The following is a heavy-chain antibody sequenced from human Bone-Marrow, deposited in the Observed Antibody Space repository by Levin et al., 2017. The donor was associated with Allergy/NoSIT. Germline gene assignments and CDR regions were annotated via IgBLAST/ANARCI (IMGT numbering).Heavy chain of an antibody. CDR2: INAGDGKS. CDR1: GYTFKTYA. V-gene: IGHV1-3*01. D-gene: IGHD3-16*01. Sequence: ASVKVSCKASGYTFKTYAIHWVRQAPGQRLEWMGWINAGDGKSEYSQKFQRRVTIPRDTSASTAYMELSSLRSEDTAVYYCARGRGNYYFDYWGQGALVTVSS. CDR3: ARGRGNYYFDY. J-gene: IGHJ4*02.